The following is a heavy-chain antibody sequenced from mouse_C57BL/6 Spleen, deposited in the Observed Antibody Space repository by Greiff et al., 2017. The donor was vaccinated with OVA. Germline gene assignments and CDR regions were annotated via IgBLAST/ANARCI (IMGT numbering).Heavy chain of an antibody. D-gene: IGHD1-3*01. CDR1: GYSITSCYY. J-gene: IGHJ4*01. CDR3: ARGGSGGAMDY. Sequence: VQLKQSGPGLVKPSQSLSLTCSVSGYSITSCYYWNWIRQFPGNKLEWMGYISYDGSNNYNPSLKNRISITRDTSKNQFFLKLNSVTTEDTATYYCARGGSGGAMDYWGQGTSVTVSS. V-gene: IGHV3-6*01. CDR2: ISYDGSN.